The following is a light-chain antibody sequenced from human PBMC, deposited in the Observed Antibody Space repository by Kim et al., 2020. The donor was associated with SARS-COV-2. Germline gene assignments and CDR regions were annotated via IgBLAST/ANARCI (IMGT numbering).Light chain of an antibody. CDR2: KDS. CDR3: QSADSSGTYGV. V-gene: IGLV3-25*03. CDR1: ALQKQY. J-gene: IGLJ3*02. Sequence: SPGQTARITCSGDALQKQYAYWYQQKPGQAPVLVIYKDSERPSGIPERFSGSSSGTTVTLTISGVQAEDEADYYCQSADSSGTYGVFGGGTKLTVL.